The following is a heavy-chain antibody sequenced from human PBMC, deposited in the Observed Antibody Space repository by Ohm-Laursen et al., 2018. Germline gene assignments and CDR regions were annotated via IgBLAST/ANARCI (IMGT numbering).Heavy chain of an antibody. D-gene: IGHD1-14*01. Sequence: SETPSLTCSVSGDSITNYFWSWIRQSPGKGLEWIGYVSYSGSTSYNPTLKSRVTISVDTSKSQFSLKLSSVTAADTAVYYCARGVGRFSSNLDYWGPGTLVTVST. J-gene: IGHJ4*01. CDR1: GDSITNYF. CDR3: ARGVGRFSSNLDY. CDR2: VSYSGST. V-gene: IGHV4-59*01.